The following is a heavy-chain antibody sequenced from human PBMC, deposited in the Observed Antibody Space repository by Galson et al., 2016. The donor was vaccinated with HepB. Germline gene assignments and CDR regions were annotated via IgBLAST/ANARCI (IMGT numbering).Heavy chain of an antibody. CDR3: ASRNSYGWFYYYGMDV. CDR2: IRPEGSGK. CDR1: GFTFSDYW. J-gene: IGHJ6*04. D-gene: IGHD5-18*01. V-gene: IGHV3-7*01. Sequence: SLRLSCAASGFTFSDYWMNWVRQAPGKGLEWVANIRPEGSGKNYVDSVKGRFTISRDNPKKSLYLQMNILRAEDTAVYYCASRNSYGWFYYYGMDVWGKGTTVTVSS.